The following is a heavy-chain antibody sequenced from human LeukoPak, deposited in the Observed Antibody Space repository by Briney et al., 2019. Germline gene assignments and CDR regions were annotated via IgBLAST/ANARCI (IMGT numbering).Heavy chain of an antibody. CDR1: GDSISSGIFY. V-gene: IGHV4-39*07. CDR3: ARGDEDGYNWMPLDY. D-gene: IGHD5-24*01. CDR2: IYYSGST. J-gene: IGHJ4*02. Sequence: PSETLSLTCTVSGDSISSGIFYWSWIRQPAGKGLEWIGSIYYSGSTYYNPSLKSRVTISVDTSKNQFSLKLSSVTAADTAVYYCARGDEDGYNWMPLDYWGQGTLVTVSS.